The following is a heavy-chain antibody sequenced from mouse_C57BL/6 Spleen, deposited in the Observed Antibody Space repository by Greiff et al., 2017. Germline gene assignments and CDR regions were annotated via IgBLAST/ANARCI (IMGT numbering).Heavy chain of an antibody. V-gene: IGHV2-6*03. CDR3: ARAPTVQLREGAMDY. D-gene: IGHD1-1*01. Sequence: QVQLQQSGPGLVAPSQSLSITCTVSGFSLTSYGVHWVRQPPGKGLEWLVVIWSDGSTTYNSALKSRLSISKDNSKSQVFLKMNSLQTDDTAMYYCARAPTVQLREGAMDYWGQGTSVTVSS. CDR1: GFSLTSYG. J-gene: IGHJ4*01. CDR2: IWSDGST.